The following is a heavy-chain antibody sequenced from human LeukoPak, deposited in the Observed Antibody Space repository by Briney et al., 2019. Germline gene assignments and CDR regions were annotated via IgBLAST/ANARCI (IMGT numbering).Heavy chain of an antibody. V-gene: IGHV1-18*01. J-gene: IGHJ4*02. Sequence: ASVKVSCKASGYTFTSYGISWVRQAPGQGLEWMGWISAYNGNTNYAQKLQGRVTMTTDTSTSTAYMELRSLRSDDTAVYYCARDRYFDWLLGVDYWGQGTLVTVSS. CDR2: ISAYNGNT. CDR3: ARDRYFDWLLGVDY. D-gene: IGHD3-9*01. CDR1: GYTFTSYG.